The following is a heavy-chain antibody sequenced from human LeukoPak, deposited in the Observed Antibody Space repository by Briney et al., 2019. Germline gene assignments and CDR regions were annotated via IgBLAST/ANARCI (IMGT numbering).Heavy chain of an antibody. CDR1: GYTFTIYA. V-gene: IGHV1-18*01. Sequence: ASVKVSCKASGYTFTIYALNWVRQAPGQGLEWMGWISAYNGNTNYAQKLQGRVTMTTDTSTSTAYMELRGLRSDDTAVYYCARTTYYYDSSGYWPFDYWGQGTLVTVSS. J-gene: IGHJ4*02. D-gene: IGHD3-22*01. CDR3: ARTTYYYDSSGYWPFDY. CDR2: ISAYNGNT.